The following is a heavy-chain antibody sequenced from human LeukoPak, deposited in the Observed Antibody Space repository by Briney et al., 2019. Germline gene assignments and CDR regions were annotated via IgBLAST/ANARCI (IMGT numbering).Heavy chain of an antibody. CDR3: ASSKRGTYRFDAYDI. CDR2: IRKDGKEI. V-gene: IGHV3-7*01. CDR1: GFTSTTYW. Sequence: GGSLRLSCATSGFTSTTYWISWVRQAPGKGLEWVANIRKDGKEIDYVDSVKGRFTISSDHAKRSINLQMSSLRVEDTAVYCCASSKRGTYRFDAYDIWGQGTMVTVSS. J-gene: IGHJ3*02. D-gene: IGHD3-16*02.